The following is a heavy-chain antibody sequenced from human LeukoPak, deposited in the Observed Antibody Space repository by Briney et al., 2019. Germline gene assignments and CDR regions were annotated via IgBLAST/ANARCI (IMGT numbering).Heavy chain of an antibody. CDR2: IFYTGNT. CDR3: ARLDKSGWTGFDF. CDR1: GGSTSSSRYY. J-gene: IGHJ4*02. V-gene: IGHV4-39*01. D-gene: IGHD6-19*01. Sequence: SETLSLTCTVSGGSTSSSRYYWGWIRQPPGKGLEWIGSIFYTGNTYYNPSLKSRVTLFVDTSNNQFSLKLTSVTAADTAVYYCARLDKSGWTGFDFWGQGTLVTASS.